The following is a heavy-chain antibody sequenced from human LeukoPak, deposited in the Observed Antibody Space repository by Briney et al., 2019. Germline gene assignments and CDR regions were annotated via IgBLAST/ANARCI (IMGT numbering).Heavy chain of an antibody. J-gene: IGHJ4*02. V-gene: IGHV4-59*01. CDR3: ARGSVSSWFHLYY. D-gene: IGHD6-13*01. Sequence: PSETLSLTCTVSGGSISSYYWSWIRQPPGKGLEWIGYIYYSGSTNYNPSLKSRVTISVDTSKNQFSLKLSSVTAADTAVYYCARGSVSSWFHLYYWGQGTLVTVSS. CDR1: GGSISSYY. CDR2: IYYSGST.